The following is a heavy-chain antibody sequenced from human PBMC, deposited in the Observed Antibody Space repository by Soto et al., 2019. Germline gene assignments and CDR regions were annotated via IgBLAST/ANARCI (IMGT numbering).Heavy chain of an antibody. CDR2: IIPILGIA. CDR1: GGTFSSYT. V-gene: IGHV1-69*02. CDR3: ASTYYYDSSGYPTGGPFDY. J-gene: IGHJ4*02. Sequence: GASVKVSCKASGGTFSSYTISWVRQAPGQGLEWMGRIIPILGIANYAQKFQGRVTITADKSTSTAYMELSSLRSEDTAVYYCASTYYYDSSGYPTGGPFDYWGQGTLVTVSS. D-gene: IGHD3-22*01.